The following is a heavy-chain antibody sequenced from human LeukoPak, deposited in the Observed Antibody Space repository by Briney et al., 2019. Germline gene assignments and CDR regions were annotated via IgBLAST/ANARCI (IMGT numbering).Heavy chain of an antibody. V-gene: IGHV3-53*01. CDR1: GFIVSNNF. CDR2: IYRGGSR. D-gene: IGHD1-14*01. CDR3: AREGVYNSPFDS. Sequence: GGSLRLSCAATGFIVSNNFMSWVRQTPGKGLEWVSVIYRGGSRDYADSVKGRFTISRDTSKNTIYLQMNSLRVEDMAVYYCAREGVYNSPFDSWGQGTLVTVSS. J-gene: IGHJ4*02.